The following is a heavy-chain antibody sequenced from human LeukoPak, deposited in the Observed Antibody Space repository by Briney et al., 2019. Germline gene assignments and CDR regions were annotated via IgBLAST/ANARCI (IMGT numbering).Heavy chain of an antibody. V-gene: IGHV4-34*01. D-gene: IGHD6-13*01. J-gene: IGHJ5*02. CDR2: INHSGST. CDR3: ARDIAAAGGLDP. Sequence: PSETLSLTCAVYGGSFSGYYWSWIRQPPGKGLEWIGEINHSGSTNYNPSLKSRVTISVDTSKNQFSLKLSSVTAADTAVYYCARDIAAAGGLDPWGQGTLVTVSS. CDR1: GGSFSGYY.